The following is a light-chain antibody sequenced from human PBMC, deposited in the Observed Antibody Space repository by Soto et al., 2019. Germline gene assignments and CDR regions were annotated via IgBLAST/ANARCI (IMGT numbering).Light chain of an antibody. Sequence: QSALTQPASVSGSPGQSITISCTGTSSDVGGYNYVSRYQQHPGKAPKLMIFEVSNRPSGVSNRFSGSKSGNMASLTISGLQAEDEADYYCSSYTSSSTPVVFGGGTKLTVL. J-gene: IGLJ2*01. V-gene: IGLV2-14*01. CDR1: SSDVGGYNY. CDR3: SSYTSSSTPVV. CDR2: EVS.